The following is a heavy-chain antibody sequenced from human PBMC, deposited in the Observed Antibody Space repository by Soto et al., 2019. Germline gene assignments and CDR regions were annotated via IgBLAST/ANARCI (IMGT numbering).Heavy chain of an antibody. J-gene: IGHJ5*02. D-gene: IGHD3-3*01. Sequence: XETLSLTCSVAGYSISSGYYWGWIRQPPVKGLEWIGSIYHSGSTYYNPSLKSRVTISVDTSKNQFSLKLSSVTAADTAVYYCARERITIFGVVIIGNWFDHSGQGNLVTVSS. CDR2: IYHSGST. CDR3: ARERITIFGVVIIGNWFDH. CDR1: GYSISSGYY. V-gene: IGHV4-38-2*02.